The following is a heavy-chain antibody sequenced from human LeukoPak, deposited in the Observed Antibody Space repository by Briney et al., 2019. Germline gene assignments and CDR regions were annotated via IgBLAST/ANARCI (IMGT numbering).Heavy chain of an antibody. CDR2: IYYSGST. CDR1: GGSISSYY. Sequence: SETLSRTCTVSGGSISSYYWSWIRQPPGKGLEWIGYIYYSGSTNYNPSLKSRVTISVDTSKNQFSLKLSSVTAADTAVYYCARGPLRIAARILYYMDVWGKGTTVTVSS. J-gene: IGHJ6*03. V-gene: IGHV4-59*08. CDR3: ARGPLRIAARILYYMDV. D-gene: IGHD6-6*01.